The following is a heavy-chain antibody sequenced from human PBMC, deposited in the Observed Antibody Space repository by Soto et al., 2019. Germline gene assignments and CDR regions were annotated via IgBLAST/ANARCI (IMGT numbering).Heavy chain of an antibody. D-gene: IGHD1-26*01. Sequence: QVQLQESGPGLVKPSETLSLTCTVSGASISRYYWSWIRQSPGKGLEWIGYMYYSGNANYNPSLRSRITISVDTSKNQFSLNLNSVTAADTAVYYCAREYPVHSAYFDYWDQGILVTVSS. CDR1: GASISRYY. V-gene: IGHV4-59*01. J-gene: IGHJ4*02. CDR3: AREYPVHSAYFDY. CDR2: MYYSGNA.